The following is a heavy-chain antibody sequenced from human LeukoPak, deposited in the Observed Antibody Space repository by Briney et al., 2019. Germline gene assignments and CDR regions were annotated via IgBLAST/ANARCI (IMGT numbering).Heavy chain of an antibody. J-gene: IGHJ6*02. V-gene: IGHV4-59*01. D-gene: IGHD1-26*01. CDR1: GESFSGYY. Sequence: SETLSLTCAVYGESFSGYYWSWIRQPPGKGLEWIGYIYYSGSTNYNPSLKSRVTISVDTSKNQFSLKLSSVTAADTAVYYCARGVGATSGYYYYGMDVWGQGTTVTVSS. CDR2: IYYSGST. CDR3: ARGVGATSGYYYYGMDV.